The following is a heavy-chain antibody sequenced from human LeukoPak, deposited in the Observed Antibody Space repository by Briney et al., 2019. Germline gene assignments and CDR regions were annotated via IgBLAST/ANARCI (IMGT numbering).Heavy chain of an antibody. CDR2: VSPQDGET. Sequence: ATVKISCKASGYTFSDYHIQWVQQVPGKGLEWMGRVSPQDGETTYAGKFQGRVTISADTSVDTAYLELSGLKSGDTAVYYCAKGETVISGTRIVGMTTPVFWGQGTLVSVSA. J-gene: IGHJ1*01. CDR3: AKGETVISGTRIVGMTTPVF. D-gene: IGHD4-11*01. CDR1: GYTFSDYH. V-gene: IGHV1-69-2*01.